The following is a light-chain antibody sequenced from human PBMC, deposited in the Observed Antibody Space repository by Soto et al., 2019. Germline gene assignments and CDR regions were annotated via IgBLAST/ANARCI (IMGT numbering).Light chain of an antibody. CDR3: AAWDDSLSGLV. J-gene: IGLJ3*02. V-gene: IGLV2-14*01. CDR1: NSDVGIYDF. CDR2: EVS. Sequence: QSALTQPASVSGTPGQSITISCTGSNSDVGIYDFVSWYQHHPGRAPKLIVSEVSHRPSGVSNRFSGSKSGTSAYLGISGLRSEDEAEYFCAAWDDSLSGLVFGGGTKLTVL.